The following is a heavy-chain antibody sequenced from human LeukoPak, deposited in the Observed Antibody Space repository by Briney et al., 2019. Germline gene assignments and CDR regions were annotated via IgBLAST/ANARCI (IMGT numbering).Heavy chain of an antibody. V-gene: IGHV1-69*13. CDR3: ARDTRRDSSGYYGF. D-gene: IGHD3-22*01. CDR1: GGTFSSYA. Sequence: GASVKVSCKASGGTFSSYAISWVRQAPGQGLEWMGGIIPIFGTANYAQKFQGRVTITADESTSTAYMELSSLRSEDTAVYYCARDTRRDSSGYYGFWGQGTLVTVSS. J-gene: IGHJ4*02. CDR2: IIPIFGTA.